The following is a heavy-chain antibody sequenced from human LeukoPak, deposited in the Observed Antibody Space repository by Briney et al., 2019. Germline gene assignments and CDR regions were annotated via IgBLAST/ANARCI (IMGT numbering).Heavy chain of an antibody. D-gene: IGHD2-2*01. CDR1: GFTFSNYG. CDR3: AGGITSLAY. V-gene: IGHV3-30*03. Sequence: GGSLRLSCAASGFTFSNYGMHWVRQAPGKGLEWVSVISYDGSNKYYVDSVKGRFTISRDNSKNTLYLQMNSLRAEDTAVYYCAGGITSLAYWGQGTLVTVSS. CDR2: ISYDGSNK. J-gene: IGHJ4*02.